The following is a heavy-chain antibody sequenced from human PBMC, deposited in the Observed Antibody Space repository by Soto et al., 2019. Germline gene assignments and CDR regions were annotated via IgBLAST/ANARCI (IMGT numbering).Heavy chain of an antibody. Sequence: TSETLSLTCTVSGGSIRGSAFYWGWIRQAPGRGLEWIGSIYYSGDTYHNPSLKSRVTISVDTSKNQFSLKLSSVTAADTAVYYCARADSSHWATFDLWGQGTMVTVSS. CDR2: IYYSGDT. CDR3: ARADSSHWATFDL. CDR1: GGSIRGSAFY. D-gene: IGHD3-22*01. V-gene: IGHV4-39*01. J-gene: IGHJ4*02.